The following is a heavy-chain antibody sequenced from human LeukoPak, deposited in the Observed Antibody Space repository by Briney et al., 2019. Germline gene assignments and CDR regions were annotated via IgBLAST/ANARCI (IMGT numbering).Heavy chain of an antibody. CDR2: IRYDGNNK. CDR1: GFTFSNYG. V-gene: IGHV3-30*02. D-gene: IGHD3-3*01. Sequence: GSLRLSCGASGFTFSNYGMLWVRQAPGKGLDWVAFIRYDGNNKLYADSVKGRFTISRDNSKNTLYLHINSLRAEDTAVYYCAKIGRGYSNFFDDWGQGTLVTVSS. CDR3: AKIGRGYSNFFDD. J-gene: IGHJ4*02.